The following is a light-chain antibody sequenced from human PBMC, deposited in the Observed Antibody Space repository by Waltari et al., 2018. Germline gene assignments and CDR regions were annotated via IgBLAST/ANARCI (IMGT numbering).Light chain of an antibody. CDR1: SSDVGSYNY. CDR3: SSYMDTTTLEL. J-gene: IGLJ2*01. V-gene: IGLV2-14*03. CDR2: DVT. Sequence: QSALTQPASVSGSPGQSITISCTGTSSDVGSYNYVSWYQQHPGNAPNLIIYDVTNRPSGVSNRFSDSKSGNTASLTISGLQAEDEADYYCSSYMDTTTLELFGGGTSLTVL.